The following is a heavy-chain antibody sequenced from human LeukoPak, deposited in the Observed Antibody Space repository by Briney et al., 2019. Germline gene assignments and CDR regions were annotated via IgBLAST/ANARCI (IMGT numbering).Heavy chain of an antibody. V-gene: IGHV4-4*02. CDR1: GGSISSSNW. CDR2: IEHIRST. J-gene: IGHJ3*02. D-gene: IGHD3-22*01. Sequence: SETLSLTCAVSGGSISSSNWWRWVRQPPGKGLEWVGEIEHIRSTNYNPSLKSRVTISVDKSKNQFSLKLSSVTATDTAVYYCARWPSTGYYDSSGYHRDAFDIWGQGTMVTVSS. CDR3: ARWPSTGYYDSSGYHRDAFDI.